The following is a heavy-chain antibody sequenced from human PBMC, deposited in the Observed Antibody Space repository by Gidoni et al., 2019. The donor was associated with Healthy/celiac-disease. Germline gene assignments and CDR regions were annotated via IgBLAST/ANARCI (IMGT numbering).Heavy chain of an antibody. V-gene: IGHV4-30-4*01. CDR3: ARGPRLRLGELSSFDY. CDR2: IYYSGST. J-gene: IGHJ4*02. D-gene: IGHD3-16*02. CDR1: GGSISRGDDY. Sequence: QVQLQESGPGLVKPSQTLSLICTVSGGSISRGDDYWSWIRQPPGKGLEWIGYIYYSGSTYYNPSLKSRVTISVDTSKDQFSLKLSSVTAADTAVYYCARGPRLRLGELSSFDYWGQGTLVTVSS.